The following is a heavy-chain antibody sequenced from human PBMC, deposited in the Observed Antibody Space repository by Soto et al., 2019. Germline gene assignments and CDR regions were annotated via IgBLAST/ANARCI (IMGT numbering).Heavy chain of an antibody. J-gene: IGHJ4*02. CDR2: INHSGST. Sequence: SETLSLTCAVHGGSFNTYYWSWIRQAPGKGLEWIGEINHSGSTNYNPSLKSRVTISVDTSKNHFSLTLNSVSAADTAVYYCARERRVVGGYSSNWYDYFDIWGQGALVT. V-gene: IGHV4-34*01. CDR1: GGSFNTYY. D-gene: IGHD6-13*01. CDR3: ARERRVVGGYSSNWYDYFDI.